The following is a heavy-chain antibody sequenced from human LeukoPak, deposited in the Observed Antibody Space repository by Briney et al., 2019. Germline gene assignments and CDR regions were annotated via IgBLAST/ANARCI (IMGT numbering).Heavy chain of an antibody. CDR3: VKITSSSGGDY. D-gene: IGHD6-19*01. CDR1: GFTFSSYA. CDR2: ISGSGDST. J-gene: IGHJ4*02. Sequence: GGSLRLSCAASGFTFSSYAMSWVRQAPGKGLEWVSAISGSGDSTYSTDSVKGRFTISRDNSKNTLYLQMSSLRAEDTAVYYCVKITSSSGGDYWGQGTLVTVSS. V-gene: IGHV3-23*01.